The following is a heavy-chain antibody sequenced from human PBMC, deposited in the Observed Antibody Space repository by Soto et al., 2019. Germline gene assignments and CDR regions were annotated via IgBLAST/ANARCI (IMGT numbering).Heavy chain of an antibody. J-gene: IGHJ4*02. D-gene: IGHD3-10*01. V-gene: IGHV1-18*01. CDR3: ASSISDYITHFDY. Sequence: APVEVCFASSGYAFTSYGISCVRQAPGQGLEWMGWISAYNGNTNYAQKLQGRVTMTTDTSTSTAYMELRSLRSDDTAVYYSASSISDYITHFDYWVQGTLVTVSS. CDR2: ISAYNGNT. CDR1: GYAFTSYG.